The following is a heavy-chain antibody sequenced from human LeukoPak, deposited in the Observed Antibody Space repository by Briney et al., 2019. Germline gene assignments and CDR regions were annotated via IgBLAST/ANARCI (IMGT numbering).Heavy chain of an antibody. Sequence: GGSLRLSCATSGFTFSNYWMSWVRQAPGKGLEWVANIKQDGSEKYYVDSVKGRFTISRDNAENSLYLQMNSLRDEDTAVYYCARGVGYCSSSTCRDYYYMDVWGKGTTVTVSS. CDR2: IKQDGSEK. J-gene: IGHJ6*03. CDR1: GFTFSNYW. CDR3: ARGVGYCSSSTCRDYYYMDV. V-gene: IGHV3-7*01. D-gene: IGHD2-2*01.